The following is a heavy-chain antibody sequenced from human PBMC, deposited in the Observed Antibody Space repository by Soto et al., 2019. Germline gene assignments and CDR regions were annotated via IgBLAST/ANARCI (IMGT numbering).Heavy chain of an antibody. V-gene: IGHV1-18*04. CDR2: ISAYNGNT. D-gene: IGHD6-19*01. J-gene: IGHJ4*02. CDR3: ARVESGSSGWYEIDY. CDR1: GYTFTSYG. Sequence: XSVKVSYNASGYTFTSYGVGWVRQSPGQGLEWMGWISAYNGNTNYAQKLQGRVTMTTDTSTSTAYMELRGLRSDDTAVYYCARVESGSSGWYEIDYWGQGTLVTVSS.